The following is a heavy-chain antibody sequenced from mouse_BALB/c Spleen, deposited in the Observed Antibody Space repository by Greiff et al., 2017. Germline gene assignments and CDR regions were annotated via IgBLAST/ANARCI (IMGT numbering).Heavy chain of an antibody. J-gene: IGHJ4*01. CDR1: GYTFTSYW. Sequence: QVQLQQPGAELVKPGASVKLSCKASGYTFTSYWMHWVKQRPGQCLEWIGEIDPSDSYTNYNQKFKGKATLTVDKSSSTAYMQLSSLTSEDSAVYYCARTYGSSYRAMDYWGQGTSGTVSS. CDR2: IDPSDSYT. V-gene: IGHV1-69*02. CDR3: ARTYGSSYRAMDY. D-gene: IGHD1-1*01.